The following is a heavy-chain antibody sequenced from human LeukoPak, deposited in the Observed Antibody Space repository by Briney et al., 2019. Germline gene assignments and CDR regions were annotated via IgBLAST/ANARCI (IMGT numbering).Heavy chain of an antibody. D-gene: IGHD5-18*01. Sequence: PGGSLRLSCAASGFTFSNYAMHWVRQAPGKGLEWVAVISYDGSNKYYADSVKGRFTISRDNSKNTVHLQMNSLRAEDTAVYYCARDRDTRVGPTDIDYWGQGTLVTVSS. CDR2: ISYDGSNK. V-gene: IGHV3-30*04. CDR1: GFTFSNYA. J-gene: IGHJ4*02. CDR3: ARDRDTRVGPTDIDY.